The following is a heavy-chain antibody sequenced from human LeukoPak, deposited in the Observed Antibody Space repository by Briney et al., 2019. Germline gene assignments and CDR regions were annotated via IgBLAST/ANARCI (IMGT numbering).Heavy chain of an antibody. CDR1: GGTFSSYA. D-gene: IGHD3-16*01. V-gene: IGHV1-69*06. CDR2: IIPIFGTA. CDR3: AKEGNRGVITFGKDPGY. Sequence: SVKVSCKASGGTFSSYAISWVRQAPGQGLEWMGGIIPIFGTANYAQKFQGRVTITADKSTSTAYMELSSLRSEDTAVYYCAKEGNRGVITFGKDPGYWGQGTLVTVSS. J-gene: IGHJ4*02.